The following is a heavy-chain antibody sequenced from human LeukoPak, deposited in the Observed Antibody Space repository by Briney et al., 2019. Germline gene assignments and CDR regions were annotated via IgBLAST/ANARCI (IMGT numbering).Heavy chain of an antibody. J-gene: IGHJ4*02. V-gene: IGHV3-23*01. Sequence: GGSLRLSCAASGFTFSSHAMSWVRQAPGKGLEWVSGITGSGGSTYNADSVKGRFTISRDNAKNSLYLQMNSLRAEDTAVYYCARAYYLDYWGQGTLVTVSS. CDR2: ITGSGGST. CDR1: GFTFSSHA. CDR3: ARAYYLDY.